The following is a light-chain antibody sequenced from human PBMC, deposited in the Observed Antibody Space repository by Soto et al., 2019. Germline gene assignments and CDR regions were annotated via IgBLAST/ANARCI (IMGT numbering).Light chain of an antibody. V-gene: IGKV3-11*01. Sequence: EVVLTQSPVTLSLSPGERATLSCRASQSFRGLLAWYQQKPGQAPRLLIYDAYNRATGIPPRFSGSGSGPDFTLTISSLEPEDYAVYYCQQRHMWPITFGQGTRLEIK. CDR1: QSFRGL. CDR3: QQRHMWPIT. J-gene: IGKJ5*01. CDR2: DAY.